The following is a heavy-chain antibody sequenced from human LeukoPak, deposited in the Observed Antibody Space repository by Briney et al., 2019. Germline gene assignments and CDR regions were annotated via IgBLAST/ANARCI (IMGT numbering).Heavy chain of an antibody. D-gene: IGHD3-10*01. CDR3: ARAPIMVRRYYFDY. CDR1: GFTFSSYA. J-gene: IGHJ4*02. V-gene: IGHV3-30-3*01. Sequence: GGSLRLSCAASGFTFSSYAMHWVRQAPGKGLEWVAVISYDGSNKYYADSAKGRFTISRDNSKNTLYLQMNSLRAEDTAVYYCARAPIMVRRYYFDYWGQGTLVTVSS. CDR2: ISYDGSNK.